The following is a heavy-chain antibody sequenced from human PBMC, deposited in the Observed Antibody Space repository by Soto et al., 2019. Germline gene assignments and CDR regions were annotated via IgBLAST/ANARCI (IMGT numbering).Heavy chain of an antibody. V-gene: IGHV4-39*01. CDR3: ARSSTIRPNFDY. CDR1: SGPISSSTYY. CDR2: IYYSGST. Sequence: SDTLSLTCTVSSGPISSSTYYWGWIRQPPGKGLEWIGSIYYSGSTYYSPSLKSRVTISVDTSKNQFSLNLSSVTAADTAVYYCARSSTIRPNFDYWGQGTLVTVS. J-gene: IGHJ4*02. D-gene: IGHD2-2*01.